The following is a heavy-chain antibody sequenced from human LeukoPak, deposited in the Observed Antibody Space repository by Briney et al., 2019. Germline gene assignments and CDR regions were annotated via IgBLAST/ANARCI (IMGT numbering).Heavy chain of an antibody. J-gene: IGHJ3*02. CDR3: ARRHVVSDAFDI. D-gene: IGHD3-22*01. V-gene: IGHV1-8*03. CDR1: GYTFTSYD. CDR2: MNPNSGNT. Sequence: ASVKVSCKASGYTFTSYDINWVRQATGQGLEWMGWMNPNSGNTGYAQKFQGRVTITRNTSISTAYMELSSLRSEDTAVYYCARRHVVSDAFDIWGQGTMVTVSS.